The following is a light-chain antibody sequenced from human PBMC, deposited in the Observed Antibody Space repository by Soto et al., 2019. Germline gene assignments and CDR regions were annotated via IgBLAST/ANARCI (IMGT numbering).Light chain of an antibody. V-gene: IGKV4-1*01. CDR2: WAS. Sequence: DIVMTQSPDSLAVSLGERATINCKSSQSVLYSSNNKNYLAWYQQKPGQPPKLLIYWASTRESGVPDRFSGSGSGTDFTLTISSLQAEDVAVYYCQHHYSTPPTFGQGTKVDIK. CDR3: QHHYSTPPT. J-gene: IGKJ1*01. CDR1: QSVLYSSNNKNY.